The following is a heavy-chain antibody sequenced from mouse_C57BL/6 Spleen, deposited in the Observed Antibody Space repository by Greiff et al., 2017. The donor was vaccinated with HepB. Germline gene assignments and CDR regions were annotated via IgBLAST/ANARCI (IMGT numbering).Heavy chain of an antibody. D-gene: IGHD1-1*01. CDR2: IHPNSGST. Sequence: QVQLQQPGAELVKPGASVKLSCKASGYTFTSYWMHWVKQRPGQGLEWIGMIHPNSGSTNYNEKFKSKATLTVDKSSSTAYMQLSSLTSEDSAVYYCASITTAVAPPYYFDYWGQGTTLTVSS. J-gene: IGHJ2*01. V-gene: IGHV1-64*01. CDR3: ASITTAVAPPYYFDY. CDR1: GYTFTSYW.